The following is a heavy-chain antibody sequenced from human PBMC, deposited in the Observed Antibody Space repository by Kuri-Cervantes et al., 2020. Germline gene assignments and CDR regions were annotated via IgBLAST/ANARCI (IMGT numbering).Heavy chain of an antibody. D-gene: IGHD3-9*01. V-gene: IGHV3-23*01. CDR2: ISCSGGST. Sequence: GGSLRLSCAASGFTFSSYAMSWVRQAPGKGLEWVSAISCSGGSTYYADSVKGRFTISRDNSKNTLYLQMNSLRAEDTAVYYCAKPRGYDILTGYYLMSFDYWGQGTLVTVSS. J-gene: IGHJ4*02. CDR3: AKPRGYDILTGYYLMSFDY. CDR1: GFTFSSYA.